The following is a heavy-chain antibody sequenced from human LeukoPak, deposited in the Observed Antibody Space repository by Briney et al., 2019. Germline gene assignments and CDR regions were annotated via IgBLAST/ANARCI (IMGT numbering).Heavy chain of an antibody. Sequence: PGGSLRLSCAASGFTFSSYAMNWVRQAPGKGLEWVSSISSSSSYIYYADSVKGRFTISRDNAKNSLYLQMNSLRAEDTAVYYCARDRSAVTNREFDYWGQGTLVTVSS. D-gene: IGHD4-11*01. CDR3: ARDRSAVTNREFDY. CDR1: GFTFSSYA. J-gene: IGHJ4*02. V-gene: IGHV3-21*01. CDR2: ISSSSSYI.